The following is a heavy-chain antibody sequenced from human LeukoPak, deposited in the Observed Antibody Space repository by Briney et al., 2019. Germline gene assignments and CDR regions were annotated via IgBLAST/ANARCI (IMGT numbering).Heavy chain of an antibody. D-gene: IGHD3-10*01. J-gene: IGHJ3*02. CDR1: GGSISSSTYY. V-gene: IGHV4-39*07. CDR3: SFNLGSGSYAFDI. CDR2: IYYSGNT. Sequence: SETLSLTCTVSGGSISSSTYYWGWIRQPPGKGLEWIGSIYYSGNTYYNPSLKSRVTISVDTSKHQFSLKLSSVTAADTAVYYCSFNLGSGSYAFDIWGQGTMVTVSS.